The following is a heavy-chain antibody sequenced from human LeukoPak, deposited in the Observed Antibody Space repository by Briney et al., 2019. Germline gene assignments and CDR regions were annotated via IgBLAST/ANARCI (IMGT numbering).Heavy chain of an antibody. CDR2: IWYDGSNK. CDR1: GFTFSSYG. V-gene: IGHV3-33*06. CDR3: AKEQYYYDSSGYYPLFDY. D-gene: IGHD3-22*01. Sequence: GGSLRLSCAASGFTFSSYGMHWVRQAPGKELEWVAVIWYDGSNKYYADSVKGRFTISRDNSKNTLYLQMNSLRAEDTAVYYCAKEQYYYDSSGYYPLFDYWGQGTLVTVSS. J-gene: IGHJ4*02.